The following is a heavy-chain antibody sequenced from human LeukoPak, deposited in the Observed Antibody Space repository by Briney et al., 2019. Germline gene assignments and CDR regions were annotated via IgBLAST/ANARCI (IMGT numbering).Heavy chain of an antibody. V-gene: IGHV3-23*01. CDR1: GFTFSSYA. CDR3: ARDGYCSSGTCYGKDY. J-gene: IGHJ4*02. Sequence: PGGSLRLSCAASGFTFSSYAMSWVRQAPGKGLEWVSAISGSGGSTYYADSVKGRFTISRDNAKNTLYLQMNSLRAEDTAVYYCARDGYCSSGTCYGKDYWGQGTLVTVSS. CDR2: ISGSGGST. D-gene: IGHD2-2*03.